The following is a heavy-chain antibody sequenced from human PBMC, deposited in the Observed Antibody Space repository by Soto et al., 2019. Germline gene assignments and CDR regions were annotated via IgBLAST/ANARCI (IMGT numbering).Heavy chain of an antibody. J-gene: IGHJ6*02. D-gene: IGHD2-21*02. CDR2: MYNTWST. V-gene: IGHV4-59*01. CDR1: CGSISRYY. CDR3: ARDLWGYCGTDCYPLDV. Sequence: WGALSLTCTVSCGSISRYYWSWIRQPPGKGLEGIGYMYNTWSTVYNPPFKSRVTISVDTYKTQFSLKLNSVTAADTAVYYCARDLWGYCGTDCYPLDVWGQGTTVTVSS.